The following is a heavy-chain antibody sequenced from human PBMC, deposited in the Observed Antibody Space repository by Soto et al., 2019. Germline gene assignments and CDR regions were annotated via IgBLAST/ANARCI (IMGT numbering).Heavy chain of an antibody. V-gene: IGHV5-51*01. Sequence: LKISCKGSGYSFTSYWIGWVRQMPGKGLEWMGIIYPGDSDTRYSPSFQGQVTISADKSISTAYLQWSSLKASDTAMYYCARTLYSNSAYYYYYGMDVWGQGTTVTVSS. CDR2: IYPGDSDT. CDR3: ARTLYSNSAYYYYYGMDV. D-gene: IGHD4-4*01. J-gene: IGHJ6*02. CDR1: GYSFTSYW.